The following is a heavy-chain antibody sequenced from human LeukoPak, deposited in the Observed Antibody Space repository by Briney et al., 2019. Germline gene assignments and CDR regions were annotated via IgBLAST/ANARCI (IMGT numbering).Heavy chain of an antibody. D-gene: IGHD3-22*01. CDR1: GFTFSNYG. J-gene: IGHJ4*02. V-gene: IGHV3-23*01. CDR2: IRYNGDKT. Sequence: PGGSLRLSCVASGFTFSNYGMNWARQAPGKGLEWVSSIRYNGDKTNYLDSVRGRFTIYRDNSKNTLYLQMNSLRAEDTAVYYCAREACPYRLCYYGSSGYSLNYYFDYWGQGTLVTVSS. CDR3: AREACPYRLCYYGSSGYSLNYYFDY.